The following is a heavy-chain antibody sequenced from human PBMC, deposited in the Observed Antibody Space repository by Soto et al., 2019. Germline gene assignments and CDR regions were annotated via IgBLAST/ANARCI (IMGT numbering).Heavy chain of an antibody. CDR3: SRVDPGETSPFDH. J-gene: IGHJ4*02. CDR1: GYIFTSYY. V-gene: IGHV1-46*03. Sequence: GASVKVSCKASGYIFTSYYLHWVRQAPGQGNEWMGWINPFDGSRMFAQSFQGRVTFTRDTSTSTVYMELSGLRSDDTAVYYCSRVDPGETSPFDHWGQGTLVTVSS. CDR2: INPFDGSR. D-gene: IGHD3-10*01.